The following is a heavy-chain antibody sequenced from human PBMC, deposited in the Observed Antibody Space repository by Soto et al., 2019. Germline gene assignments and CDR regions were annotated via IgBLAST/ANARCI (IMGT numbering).Heavy chain of an antibody. CDR3: ANLPSRHLVDY. D-gene: IGHD3-3*02. V-gene: IGHV4-39*01. CDR2: MFYGVST. Sequence: XETMSLTCTVSRSSINCSGYYWGWIRQPPGKGLEWIGSMFYGVSTYYNPSLKSRVTVSVDTSKNQFSLNLRSVTAADTAVYSRANLPSRHLVDYFGQGTRVTVSS. CDR1: RSSINCSGYY. J-gene: IGHJ4*02.